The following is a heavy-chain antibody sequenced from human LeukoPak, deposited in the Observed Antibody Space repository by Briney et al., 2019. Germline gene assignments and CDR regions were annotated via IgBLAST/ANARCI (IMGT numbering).Heavy chain of an antibody. Sequence: PSETLSLTCAVYGGSFSGYYWSWIRQPPGKGLEWIGEINHSGSTNYNPSLKSRVTISVDTSKNQFSLKLSSVTAADTAVYYCARGGLFGVVIWGQGTMVTVSS. CDR3: ARGGLFGVVI. CDR2: INHSGST. D-gene: IGHD3-3*01. J-gene: IGHJ3*02. CDR1: GGSFSGYY. V-gene: IGHV4-34*01.